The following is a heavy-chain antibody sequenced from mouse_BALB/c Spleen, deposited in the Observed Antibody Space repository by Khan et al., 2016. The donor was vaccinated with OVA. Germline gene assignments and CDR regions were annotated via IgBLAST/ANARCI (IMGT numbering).Heavy chain of an antibody. Sequence: DLVKPGTSVKLSCKASGYTFTSYWINWIKQRPGQGLEWIGRIGPGSSNTYYNEMFKGKAALTVDTSSSTAYIQLSSLSSEDSAGYVCARENYYGRSCDAMDYWGQGTSVTVSS. D-gene: IGHD1-1*01. CDR1: GYTFTSYW. CDR2: IGPGSSNT. J-gene: IGHJ4*01. V-gene: IGHV1S41*01. CDR3: ARENYYGRSCDAMDY.